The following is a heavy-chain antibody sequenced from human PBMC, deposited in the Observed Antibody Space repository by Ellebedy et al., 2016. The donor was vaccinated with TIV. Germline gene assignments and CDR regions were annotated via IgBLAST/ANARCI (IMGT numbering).Heavy chain of an antibody. CDR3: AREDGAGTGDY. CDR1: GFTFSSYW. J-gene: IGHJ4*02. CDR2: IKQDGSEK. Sequence: GESLKISCAASGFTFSSYWMSWVRQAPGKGLEWVANIKQDGSEKYYVDSVKGRFTISRDNAKNSLYLQMNSLRAEDTAVYYCAREDGAGTGDYWGQGTLVTVSS. D-gene: IGHD6-13*01. V-gene: IGHV3-7*04.